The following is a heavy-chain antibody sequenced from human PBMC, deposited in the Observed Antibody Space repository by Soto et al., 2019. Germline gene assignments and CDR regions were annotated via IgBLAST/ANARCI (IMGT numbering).Heavy chain of an antibody. D-gene: IGHD1-26*01. Sequence: SETLSLTCAVSGGSISSGGYSWSWIRQPPGKGLEWIGYIYHSGSTYYNPSLKSRVTISVDRSKNQFSLKLSSVTAADTAVYYCARGRGAGWFDPSGQGTLVTVSS. CDR3: ARGRGAGWFDP. V-gene: IGHV4-30-2*01. CDR2: IYHSGST. J-gene: IGHJ5*02. CDR1: GGSISSGGYS.